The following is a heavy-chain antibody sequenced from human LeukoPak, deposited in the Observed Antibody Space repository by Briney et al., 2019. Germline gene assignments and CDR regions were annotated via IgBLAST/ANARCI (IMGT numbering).Heavy chain of an antibody. CDR3: ARYRNEALFAFDI. J-gene: IGHJ3*02. Sequence: SETLSLTCTVSGDSINYYYWSWIRQPPGKGLEWIGYIYYSGSTNYNPSLKSRVTISVDTSKNQFSLKLNSVTAADTAVYYCARYRNEALFAFDIWGQGTMVTVSS. CDR2: IYYSGST. V-gene: IGHV4-59*01. CDR1: GDSINYYY. D-gene: IGHD1-14*01.